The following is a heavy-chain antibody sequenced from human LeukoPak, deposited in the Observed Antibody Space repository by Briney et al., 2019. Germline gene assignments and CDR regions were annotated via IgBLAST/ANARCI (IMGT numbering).Heavy chain of an antibody. J-gene: IGHJ4*02. V-gene: IGHV3-30*04. CDR2: ISYDASSK. Sequence: GRSLRLSCAASGFTFSNYAMHWVRQAPGKGLEWVALISYDASSKYHADSVKGRFTISRDNSKNTLSLQMNSLRPEDTAVYYCARGGVVGGTTYRYFDYWGQGTPVTVSS. D-gene: IGHD1-26*01. CDR1: GFTFSNYA. CDR3: ARGGVVGGTTYRYFDY.